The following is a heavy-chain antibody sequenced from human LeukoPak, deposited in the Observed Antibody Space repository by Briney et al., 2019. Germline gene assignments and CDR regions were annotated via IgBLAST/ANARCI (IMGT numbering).Heavy chain of an antibody. J-gene: IGHJ4*02. V-gene: IGHV3-21*01. CDR3: ARAGPADY. CDR2: ISSSSNYI. CDR1: GFTFSHYG. Sequence: GGSLRLSCAAAGFTFSHYGMNWVRQAPGKGLEWVSSISSSSNYIYYADSVKGRFTISRDNAKNSLYLQMNSLRAEDTAVYYCARAGPADYWGQGTLVTVSS.